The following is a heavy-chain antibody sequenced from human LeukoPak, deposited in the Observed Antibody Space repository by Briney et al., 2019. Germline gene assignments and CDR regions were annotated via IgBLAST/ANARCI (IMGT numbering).Heavy chain of an antibody. CDR3: VRDKGGSSEY. Sequence: GGSLRLSCAASGFTFSTYWMSWVRQAPGKGLEWVANIKEDGSEKYYVDSVKGRFTISRDNSKNTLYLQMNSLRAEDTAVYSCVRDKGGSSEYWGQGSLVTVSS. D-gene: IGHD6-25*01. CDR1: GFTFSTYW. CDR2: IKEDGSEK. J-gene: IGHJ4*02. V-gene: IGHV3-7*04.